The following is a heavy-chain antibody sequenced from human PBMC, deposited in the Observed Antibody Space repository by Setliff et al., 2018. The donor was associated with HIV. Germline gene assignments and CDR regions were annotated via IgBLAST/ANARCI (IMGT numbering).Heavy chain of an antibody. V-gene: IGHV1-2*06. CDR2: ISPDNGAA. Sequence: ASVKVSCKATEFVILANKMNWVRQAPGQGLEWIGRISPDNGAAEYAPQFQGRVIMTVDTSISTAYLEIPRLTSDDAAVYYCALPRVFDSFHVWGQGTMVTVSS. J-gene: IGHJ3*01. CDR1: EFVILANK. CDR3: ALPRVFDSFHV.